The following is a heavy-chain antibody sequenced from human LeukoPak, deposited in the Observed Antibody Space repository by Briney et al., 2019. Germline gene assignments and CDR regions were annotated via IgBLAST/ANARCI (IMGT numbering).Heavy chain of an antibody. CDR1: GYTFTSYD. Sequence: ASVKVSFKASGYTFTSYDINWVRQATAQGLEWMGWMNPNSGNTGYAQKFQGRVTLTRSTSMSTAYMELSSLRSEDTAVYYCTRGHYYDSSGHYYLAPFDYWGQGTLVTVSS. CDR3: TRGHYYDSSGHYYLAPFDY. CDR2: MNPNSGNT. J-gene: IGHJ4*02. V-gene: IGHV1-8*01. D-gene: IGHD3-22*01.